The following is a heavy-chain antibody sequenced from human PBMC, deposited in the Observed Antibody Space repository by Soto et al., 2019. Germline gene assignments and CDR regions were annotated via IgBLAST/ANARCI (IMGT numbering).Heavy chain of an antibody. CDR1: GYTFTSYY. Sequence: QVQLVQSGAEVKKPGASVKVSCKASGYTFTSYYMHWVRQAPGQGLEWMGIINPSGGSTSYAQKFQGRVTMTRDTSTSTVYMELSSLRSEDTAVYYCARDSRFHDFWSGYSWFDPWGQGTLVTVSS. CDR2: INPSGGST. CDR3: ARDSRFHDFWSGYSWFDP. V-gene: IGHV1-46*01. D-gene: IGHD3-3*01. J-gene: IGHJ5*02.